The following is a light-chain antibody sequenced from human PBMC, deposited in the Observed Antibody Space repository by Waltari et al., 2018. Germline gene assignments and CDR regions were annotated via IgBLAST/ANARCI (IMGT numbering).Light chain of an antibody. V-gene: IGKV1-12*01. CDR1: QAINNW. CDR3: QQPYSLPLT. CDR2: GVS. J-gene: IGKJ4*01. Sequence: DIQMTQSPSSVSASVGDRVTIACRASQAINNWLVWYQQKPGKPPRLLLTGVSSLASGVPSRFSGSGSGTDFTLTISSLQPEDFATYYCQQPYSLPLTFGGGTKVEI.